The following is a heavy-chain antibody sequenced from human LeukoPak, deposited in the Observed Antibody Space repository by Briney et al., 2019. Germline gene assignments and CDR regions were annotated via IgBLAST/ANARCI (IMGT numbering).Heavy chain of an antibody. Sequence: PGGSLRLSCAASGFTFSSYGMHWVRQAPGKGLEWVAFIWYDGSNKYYADSVKGRFTISRDNSKNTLYMQMNSLRAEDTAVYYCPKIIAVAGVDYWGQGTLVTVSS. CDR2: IWYDGSNK. D-gene: IGHD6-19*01. J-gene: IGHJ4*02. V-gene: IGHV3-30*02. CDR3: PKIIAVAGVDY. CDR1: GFTFSSYG.